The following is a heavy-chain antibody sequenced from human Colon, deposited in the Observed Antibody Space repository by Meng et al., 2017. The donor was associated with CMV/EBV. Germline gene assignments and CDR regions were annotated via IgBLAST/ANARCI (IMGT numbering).Heavy chain of an antibody. J-gene: IGHJ6*02. CDR2: ISSSGSTI. V-gene: IGHV3-11*01. D-gene: IGHD3-10*01. CDR1: GFTFSDYY. Sequence: SCAASGFTFSDYYMSWIRQAPGKGLEWVSYISSSGSTIYYADSVKGRFTISRDNAKNSLYLQLNGLRAEDTAVYYCARDGLTMVRGSDVYYYYYGMDVWGQGTTVTVSS. CDR3: ARDGLTMVRGSDVYYYYYGMDV.